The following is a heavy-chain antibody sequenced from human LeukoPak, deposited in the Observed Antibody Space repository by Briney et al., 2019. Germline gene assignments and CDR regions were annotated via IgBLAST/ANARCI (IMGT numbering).Heavy chain of an antibody. J-gene: IGHJ6*02. V-gene: IGHV3-21*01. CDR3: ARDLDYGSGDPSVYYYYYGMDV. CDR1: GFTFSSYS. Sequence: GGSLRLSCAASGFTFSSYSMNWVRQAPGKGLEWVSSISSSSSYIYYADSVKGRFTISRDNAKNSLYLQMNSLRAEDTAAYYCARDLDYGSGDPSVYYYYYGMDVWGQGTTVTVSS. CDR2: ISSSSSYI. D-gene: IGHD3-10*01.